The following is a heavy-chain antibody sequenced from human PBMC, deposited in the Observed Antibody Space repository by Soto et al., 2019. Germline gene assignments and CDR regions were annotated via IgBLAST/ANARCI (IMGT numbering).Heavy chain of an antibody. J-gene: IGHJ5*02. CDR3: ARDYYDSSGYLNWFDP. Sequence: SLTCTVSGGSISSYYWSWIRQPPGKGLEWIGYIYYSGSTNYNPSLKSRVTISVDTSKNQFSLKLSSVTAADTAVYYCARDYYDSSGYLNWFDPWGQGTLVTVSS. CDR2: IYYSGST. D-gene: IGHD3-22*01. V-gene: IGHV4-59*01. CDR1: GGSISSYY.